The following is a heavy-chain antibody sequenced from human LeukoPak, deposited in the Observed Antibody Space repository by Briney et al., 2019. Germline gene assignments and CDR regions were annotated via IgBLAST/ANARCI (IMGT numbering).Heavy chain of an antibody. J-gene: IGHJ4*02. CDR3: ARQAYCTSISCPREFDY. CDR1: GYSFTNYW. Sequence: GESLKISCEGSGYSFTNYWIAWVRQMPGQGLEWMGVIYPGDSDTRYSPSFRGQVTISADKTINTAYLQWTSLKASDSAMYYCARQAYCTSISCPREFDYWGQGALVTVSS. CDR2: IYPGDSDT. V-gene: IGHV5-51*01. D-gene: IGHD2-2*01.